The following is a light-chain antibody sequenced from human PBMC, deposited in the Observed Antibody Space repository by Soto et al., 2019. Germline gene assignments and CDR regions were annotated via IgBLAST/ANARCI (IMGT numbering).Light chain of an antibody. CDR1: SGHSTYI. Sequence: QLVLTQSSSASASLGSSVKLTCTLSSGHSTYIIAWHQQQPGKAPRYLMKLEGSGNYNKGSGVPDRFSGSSSGADRYLTISNLQFEDEADYYCETWDNNIWVFGGGTKLTVL. V-gene: IGLV4-60*02. CDR3: ETWDNNIWV. CDR2: LEGSGNY. J-gene: IGLJ3*02.